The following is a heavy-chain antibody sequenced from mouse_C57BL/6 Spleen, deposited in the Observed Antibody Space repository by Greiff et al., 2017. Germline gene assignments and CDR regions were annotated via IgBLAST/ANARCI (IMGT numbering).Heavy chain of an antibody. CDR1: GFNIKDDY. J-gene: IGHJ3*01. CDR2: IDPENGDT. V-gene: IGHV14-4*01. CDR3: TTAKLGAWFAY. D-gene: IGHD4-1*01. Sequence: EVQVVESGAELVRPGASVKLSCTASGFNIKDDYMHWVKQRPEQGLEWIGWIDPENGDTEYASKFQGKATITADTSSNTAYLQLSSLTSEDTAVYYCTTAKLGAWFAYWGQGTLVTVSA.